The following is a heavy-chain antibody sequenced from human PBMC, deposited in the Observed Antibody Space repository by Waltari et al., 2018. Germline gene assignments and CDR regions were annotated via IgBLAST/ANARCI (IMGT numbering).Heavy chain of an antibody. CDR3: AKMGSGYYYYMDV. V-gene: IGHV3-23*04. J-gene: IGHJ6*03. D-gene: IGHD2-15*01. CDR2: ISGSGGST. Sequence: EVQLVESGGGLVQPGGSLRLPCAASGFTFSIYPLRWVRPAPGKGLEWVSAISGSGGSTYYADSVKGRFTISRDNSKNTLYLQMNSLRAEDTAVYYCAKMGSGYYYYMDVWGKGTTVTVSS. CDR1: GFTFSIYP.